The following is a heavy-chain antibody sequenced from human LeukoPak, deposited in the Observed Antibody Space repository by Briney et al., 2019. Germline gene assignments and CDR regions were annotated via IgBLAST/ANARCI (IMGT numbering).Heavy chain of an antibody. Sequence: SETLSLTCSVSGASVSTYHWSWIRQAAGKGLEWIGRIHNSGTTNYNPSLKSRVTMSVDTSKNQFSLKLRSVTAADTAIYYCARDELYTYGYSYFENWGQGTLVAVSS. V-gene: IGHV4-4*07. D-gene: IGHD5-18*01. CDR2: IHNSGTT. J-gene: IGHJ4*02. CDR3: ARDELYTYGYSYFEN. CDR1: GASVSTYH.